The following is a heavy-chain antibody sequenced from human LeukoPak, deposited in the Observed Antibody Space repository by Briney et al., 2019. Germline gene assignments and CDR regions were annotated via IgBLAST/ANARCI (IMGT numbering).Heavy chain of an antibody. Sequence: GGSLRLSCVVSGITLANYGMSWVRQAPGKGLEWVGNIQEGGSAQYYVDSVKGRFTISRDNAKNSLYLQMNSLRVDYTAVYYCARVAYGDRYWGQGTLVTVSS. CDR1: GITLANYG. V-gene: IGHV3-7*01. CDR3: ARVAYGDRY. J-gene: IGHJ4*02. D-gene: IGHD4-17*01. CDR2: IQEGGSAQ.